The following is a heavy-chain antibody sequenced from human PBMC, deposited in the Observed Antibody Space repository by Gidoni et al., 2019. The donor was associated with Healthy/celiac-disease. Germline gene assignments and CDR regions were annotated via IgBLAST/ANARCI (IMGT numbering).Heavy chain of an antibody. CDR2: IIPILGIA. D-gene: IGHD3-3*01. CDR1: GGTFTSYA. J-gene: IGHJ6*02. CDR3: ASPNYDFWSFSRGDYYYYGMDV. Sequence: QLVQSGAQVKKPGSPVKVSGKALGGTFTSYAISWVRQAPGQGLAWMRRIIPILGIANYAQNFQGRVTITADKSTSTAYRELSRLRSEDTAVYYCASPNYDFWSFSRGDYYYYGMDVWGQGTTVTVSS. V-gene: IGHV1-69*04.